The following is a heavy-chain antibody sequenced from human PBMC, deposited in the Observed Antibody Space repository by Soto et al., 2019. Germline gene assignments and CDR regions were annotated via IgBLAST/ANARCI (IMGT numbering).Heavy chain of an antibody. D-gene: IGHD3-16*01. CDR3: ATALWGSGFPQHFDY. CDR1: GGTFSSYA. Sequence: QLQLLQSGAEVKKPGSSVKVSCKASGGTFSSYAIHWVRQAPGQGLEWMGGTIPVIGTPNYAPEFQGRVTIAADESTRTAYLELTSLRSEDTAVFYCATALWGSGFPQHFDYWGQGTLVTVSS. J-gene: IGHJ4*02. V-gene: IGHV1-69*01. CDR2: TIPVIGTP.